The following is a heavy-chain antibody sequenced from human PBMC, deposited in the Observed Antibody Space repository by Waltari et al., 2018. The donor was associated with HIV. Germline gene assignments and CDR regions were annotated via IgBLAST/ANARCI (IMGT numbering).Heavy chain of an antibody. V-gene: IGHV1-2*06. D-gene: IGHD3-10*01. CDR1: GYTFTGYY. CDR3: ARDYGSGSYIGN. J-gene: IGHJ4*02. Sequence: QVHLCRSGAEVQKPGASVKVSCKASGYTFTGYYIHWVRQAPGQGLEWMGRINPNSGGTNYAQKFQGKVTMTRDTSISTAYMELSRLRSDDTAVYYCARDYGSGSYIGNWGQGTLVTVSS. CDR2: INPNSGGT.